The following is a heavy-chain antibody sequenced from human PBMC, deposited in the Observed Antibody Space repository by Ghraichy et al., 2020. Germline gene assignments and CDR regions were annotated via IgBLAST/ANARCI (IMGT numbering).Heavy chain of an antibody. CDR1: GFSFSTFG. CDR3: ARDRVQQWSYVGVFDM. V-gene: IGHV3-33*01. Sequence: GGSLRLSCATSGFSFSTFGIHWVRQAPGKGLEWVAVNWFDGSHEGYADSVKGRFTTFRDISKNTLYLQMNSLRVEDAAVYYCARDRVQQWSYVGVFDMWGQGTVVTVSS. J-gene: IGHJ3*02. CDR2: NWFDGSHE. D-gene: IGHD5-18*01.